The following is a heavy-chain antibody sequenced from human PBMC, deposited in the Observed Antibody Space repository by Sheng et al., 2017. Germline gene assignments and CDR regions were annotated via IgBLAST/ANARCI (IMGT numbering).Heavy chain of an antibody. CDR1: GYSISSGYY. J-gene: IGHJ4*02. D-gene: IGHD3-22*01. CDR3: ARDRGYYDSSGYYFDY. Sequence: QVQLQELGPGLVKPSETLSLTCTVSGYSISSGYYWGWIRQPPGKGLEWIGSIYHSGSTYYNPSLKSRVTISVDTSKNQFSLKLSSVTAADTAVYYCARDRGYYDSSGYYFDYWGQGTLVTVSS. V-gene: IGHV4-38-2*02. CDR2: IYHSGST.